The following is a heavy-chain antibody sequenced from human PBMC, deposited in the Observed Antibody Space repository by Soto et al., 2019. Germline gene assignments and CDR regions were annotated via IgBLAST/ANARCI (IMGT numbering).Heavy chain of an antibody. V-gene: IGHV3-21*06. Sequence: PGGSLRLSCAASGFTFTRYSMNWVRQAPGEGLEWVPSISSTTNYIYYGDSMKGRFTISRDNAKNSLYLEMNSLRAEDTAVYYCARESEDLTSNFDYWGQGTLVTVSS. CDR3: ARESEDLTSNFDY. CDR2: ISSTTNYI. J-gene: IGHJ4*02. CDR1: GFTFTRYS.